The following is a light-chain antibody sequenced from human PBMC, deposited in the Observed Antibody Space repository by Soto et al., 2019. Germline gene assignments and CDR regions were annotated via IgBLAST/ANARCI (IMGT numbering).Light chain of an antibody. CDR1: QSLVYSDGNTY. J-gene: IGKJ1*01. V-gene: IGKV2-30*01. CDR3: MQGTRWPWT. Sequence: VLTQSPLSLSVTLGQPASISCRSSQSLVYSDGNTYLSWFQQRPGQTQRRLIYKVSNRDSGVPDRFSGSGSGTEFTLKISMVEAEDVGVYYCMQGTRWPWTFGQGTKVEIE. CDR2: KVS.